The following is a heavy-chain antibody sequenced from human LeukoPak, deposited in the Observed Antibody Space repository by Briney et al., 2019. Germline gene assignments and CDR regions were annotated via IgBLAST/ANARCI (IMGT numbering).Heavy chain of an antibody. J-gene: IGHJ4*02. Sequence: PGGSLLLSCAASGFIFNNYGLVWVRPAPGKGLEWVSAISNDGGGTTYADFVKGRFSVSRDNSKNTLFLQMNSLRAEDTALYYCARGASGSYSNIDYWGQGTLVTVSS. CDR2: ISNDGGGT. CDR1: GFIFNNYG. CDR3: ARGASGSYSNIDY. V-gene: IGHV3-23*01. D-gene: IGHD1-26*01.